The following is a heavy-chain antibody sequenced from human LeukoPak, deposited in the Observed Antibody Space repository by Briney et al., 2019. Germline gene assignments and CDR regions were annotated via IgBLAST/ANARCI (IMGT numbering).Heavy chain of an antibody. CDR3: ARIRELVAANDY. J-gene: IGHJ4*02. CDR2: ISTSVGNI. V-gene: IGHV3-11*04. Sequence: GGSLRLSCAASGFTFSDYYMSWIRQAPGKGLECVSHISTSVGNIYYADSVEGRFTISRDNAKNSLYLQMNSLRAEDTAVYYCARIRELVAANDYWGQGTLVTVSS. D-gene: IGHD1-26*01. CDR1: GFTFSDYY.